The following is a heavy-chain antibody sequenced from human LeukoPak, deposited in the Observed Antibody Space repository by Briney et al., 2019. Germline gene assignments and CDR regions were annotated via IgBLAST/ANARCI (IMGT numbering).Heavy chain of an antibody. Sequence: GGSLRLSCAASGFTFSSYWMSWVRQAPGKGLEWVANIKQDGSEKYYVDSVKGRFTISRVNAKNSLYLQMNSLRAEDTAVYYCARVLWLYSSSWILGGFDIWGQGTMVTVSS. J-gene: IGHJ3*02. D-gene: IGHD6-13*01. CDR3: ARVLWLYSSSWILGGFDI. CDR2: IKQDGSEK. CDR1: GFTFSSYW. V-gene: IGHV3-7*01.